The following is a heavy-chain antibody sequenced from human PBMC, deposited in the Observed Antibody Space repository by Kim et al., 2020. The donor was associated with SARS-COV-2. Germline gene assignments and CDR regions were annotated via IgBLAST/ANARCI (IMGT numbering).Heavy chain of an antibody. D-gene: IGHD6-13*01. J-gene: IGHJ6*02. V-gene: IGHV3-7*03. CDR3: TKSWAAARKEIHYYYYGLDV. CDR2: IKQDGSEK. Sequence: GGSLRLSCVASGFDFSKFWMNWVRQAPGKGPEWVATIKQDGSEKYYLDSVKGRFTIFRDNAKDSLFLHMNSLRAEDTAIYYCTKSWAAARKEIHYYYYGLDVWGQGTTVTVSS. CDR1: GFDFSKFW.